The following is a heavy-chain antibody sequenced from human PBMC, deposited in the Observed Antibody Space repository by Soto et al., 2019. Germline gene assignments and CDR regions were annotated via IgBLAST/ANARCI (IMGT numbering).Heavy chain of an antibody. CDR1: GFTFSSYA. CDR2: ISYDGSNK. CDR3: ARDQRTEAAGLLFYYYGLDV. D-gene: IGHD6-13*01. J-gene: IGHJ6*02. Sequence: GGSLRLSCAASGFTFSSYAMHWVRQAPGKGLEWVAVISYDGSNKYYADSVKGRFTISRDNSKNTLYLQMNSLRAEDTAVYYCARDQRTEAAGLLFYYYGLDVWGQGTTVTVSS. V-gene: IGHV3-30-3*01.